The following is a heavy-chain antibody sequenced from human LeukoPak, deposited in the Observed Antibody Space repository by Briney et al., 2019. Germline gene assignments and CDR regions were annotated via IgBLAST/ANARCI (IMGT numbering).Heavy chain of an antibody. CDR1: GFTFSSYS. D-gene: IGHD3-10*01. J-gene: IGHJ4*02. CDR3: ARDYYGSGSQVDY. Sequence: GGSLRLSCVASGFTFSSYSMNWVRQAPGKGLEWVSSISSSSYMYYADSVKGRFTISRDNAKNSLYLQMNSLRAEDTAVYYCARDYYGSGSQVDYWGQGTLVTVSS. V-gene: IGHV3-21*01. CDR2: ISSSSYM.